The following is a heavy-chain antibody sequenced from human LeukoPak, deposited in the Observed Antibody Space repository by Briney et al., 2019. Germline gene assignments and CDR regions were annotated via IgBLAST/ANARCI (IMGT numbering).Heavy chain of an antibody. CDR3: ARAITMVRGVYYYYMDV. CDR1: GFTFSSYS. D-gene: IGHD3-10*01. Sequence: GGSLRLSCAASGFTFSSYSMNWVRQAPGKGLEWVSSISSSSSYIYYADSVKGRFTISRDNAKNSLYLQMNSLRAEDTAVYYCARAITMVRGVYYYYMDVWAKGPRSPSP. CDR2: ISSSSSYI. J-gene: IGHJ6*03. V-gene: IGHV3-21*01.